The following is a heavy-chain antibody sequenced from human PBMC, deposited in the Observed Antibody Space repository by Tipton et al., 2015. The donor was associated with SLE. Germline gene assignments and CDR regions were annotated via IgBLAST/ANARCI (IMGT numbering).Heavy chain of an antibody. CDR1: GGTFGSYA. V-gene: IGHV1-69*01. J-gene: IGHJ5*02. CDR3: ARDGETYYYDSSGYHPHWFDH. Sequence: QSGAEVKKPGSSVKVSCKASGGTFGSYAISWVRQAPGPGLEWMGGIIPICGTANYAQKFQGRVTITADESTSTAYMELSSLRSEDTAVYYCARDGETYYYDSSGYHPHWFDHWGQGTLVTVSS. D-gene: IGHD3-22*01. CDR2: IIPICGTA.